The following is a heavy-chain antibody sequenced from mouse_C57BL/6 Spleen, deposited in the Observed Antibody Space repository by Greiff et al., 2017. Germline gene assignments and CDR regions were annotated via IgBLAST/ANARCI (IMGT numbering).Heavy chain of an antibody. CDR1: GYTFTNYW. V-gene: IGHV1-63*01. D-gene: IGHD1-1*01. Sequence: QVQLQQSGAELVRPGTSVKMSCKASGYTFTNYWIGWAKQRPGHGLEWIGDIYPGGGYTNYNEKFKGKATLTADKSSSTAYMQFSSLTSEDSAIYYCARAGGSSLYYFDYWGQGTTLTVSS. J-gene: IGHJ2*01. CDR2: IYPGGGYT. CDR3: ARAGGSSLYYFDY.